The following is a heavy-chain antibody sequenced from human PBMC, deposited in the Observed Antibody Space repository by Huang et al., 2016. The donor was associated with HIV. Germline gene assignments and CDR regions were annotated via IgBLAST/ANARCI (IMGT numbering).Heavy chain of an antibody. CDR1: GGSISTYY. D-gene: IGHD2-2*01. CDR2: FYTSGNT. CDR3: ARENEFCGSTNCHHYYYGLDV. J-gene: IGHJ6*02. Sequence: QVQLQESGPGLVKPSETLSLPCTVSGGSISTYYWRWIRQSAGKGLEWIGRFYTSGNTNYNPSLRSRVTMSVDTSKNQFSLRLTSVTAADTAVYYCARENEFCGSTNCHHYYYGLDVWGQGTTVTVSS. V-gene: IGHV4-4*07.